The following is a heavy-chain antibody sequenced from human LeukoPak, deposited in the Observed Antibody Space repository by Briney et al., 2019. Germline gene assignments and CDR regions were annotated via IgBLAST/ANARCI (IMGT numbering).Heavy chain of an antibody. D-gene: IGHD2-8*02. CDR2: IYNSGSI. J-gene: IGHJ6*02. CDR3: ARLRITGGHYYQHGLDV. CDR1: GGSISSYY. V-gene: IGHV4-59*08. Sequence: LETLSLTCTVSGGSISSYYWSWIWQPPGKGLEWIGYIYNSGSINYNPSLKSRVTTSVDTSKKQFSLKLSSVTAADTAVYYCARLRITGGHYYQHGLDVWGQGTTVTVSS.